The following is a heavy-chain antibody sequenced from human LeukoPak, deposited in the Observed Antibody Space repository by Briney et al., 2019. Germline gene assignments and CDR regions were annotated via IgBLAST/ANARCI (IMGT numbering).Heavy chain of an antibody. CDR1: RGSTSSYY. Sequence: SETLSLTRTLSRGSTSSYYWSWIREPPGKGLGWVGYIYYSGSTNYNPSVKSRVTISVDTSKNQFSLKLSSVTAADAAVYYCARSGGSYPFFDYWGQGTLVTVSS. J-gene: IGHJ4*02. CDR2: IYYSGST. V-gene: IGHV4-59*01. D-gene: IGHD1-26*01. CDR3: ARSGGSYPFFDY.